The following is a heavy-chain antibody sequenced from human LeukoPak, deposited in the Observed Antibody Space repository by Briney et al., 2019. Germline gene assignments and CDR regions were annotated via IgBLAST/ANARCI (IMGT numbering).Heavy chain of an antibody. Sequence: SETLSLTCTVSGGSIGSSSYYWGWIRQPPGKGLEWIGTMYYSGSTYYNPSLKSRVTISIDTSKNQFSLKLSSVTAADTAVYYCARLPQHWGQGSLVTVSS. CDR2: MYYSGST. V-gene: IGHV4-39*07. CDR3: ARLPQH. J-gene: IGHJ1*01. CDR1: GGSIGSSSYY.